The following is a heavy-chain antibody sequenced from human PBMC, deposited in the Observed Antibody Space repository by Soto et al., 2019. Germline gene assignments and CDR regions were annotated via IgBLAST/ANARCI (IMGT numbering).Heavy chain of an antibody. CDR3: TSAIPRWAPDY. CDR2: ISSSSGSATSSSSYI. D-gene: IGHD2-21*01. Sequence: EVQLVESGGGLVKPGGSLRLSCAASGFIFSSYSMNWVRQAPGKGLEWVSSISSSSGSATSSSSYIYYADSVKGRFTISRDNGKNSLYLQMNSLGAEDTAVYYCTSAIPRWAPDYWGQGTLVTVSS. CDR1: GFIFSSYS. V-gene: IGHV3-21*01. J-gene: IGHJ4*02.